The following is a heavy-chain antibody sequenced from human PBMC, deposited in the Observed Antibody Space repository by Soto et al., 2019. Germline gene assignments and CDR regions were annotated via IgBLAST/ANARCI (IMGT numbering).Heavy chain of an antibody. J-gene: IGHJ4*02. CDR3: ARERANFGDLEY. V-gene: IGHV4-4*07. CDR1: GGTITIYY. Sequence: SENLSLTCAVSGGTITIYYWTWIRQHSGKGLSWIGRVYTSGTTNYNPALTSRVTMSVDTSKSQFSLKLSSVTAADTALYYCARERANFGDLEYWGQGDLVTVSS. D-gene: IGHD4-17*01. CDR2: VYTSGTT.